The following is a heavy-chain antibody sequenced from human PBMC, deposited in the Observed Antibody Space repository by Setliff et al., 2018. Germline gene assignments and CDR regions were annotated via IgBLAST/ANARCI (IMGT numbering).Heavy chain of an antibody. CDR1: GYIFTYYA. CDR2: INAGNGNT. J-gene: IGHJ4*02. CDR3: ARRPYGSSGYFNY. V-gene: IGHV1-3*01. D-gene: IGHD3-22*01. Sequence: ASVKVSCKASGYIFTYYAIHWVRQAPGQRLEWMGWINAGNGNTKYSQKFQGSVTITRDTSASTAYMELSSLTSEDTAVYYCARRPYGSSGYFNYWGQGTLVTVSS.